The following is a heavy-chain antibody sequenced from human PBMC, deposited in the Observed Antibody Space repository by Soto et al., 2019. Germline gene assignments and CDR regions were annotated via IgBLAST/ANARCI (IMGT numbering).Heavy chain of an antibody. CDR1: GFTFSNAW. CDR2: IKSKTDGGTT. CDR3: TTYIVLMVYAIMVDY. V-gene: IGHV3-15*01. D-gene: IGHD2-8*01. J-gene: IGHJ4*02. Sequence: GGSLRLSCAASGFTFSNAWMSWVRQAPGKGLEWVGRIKSKTDGGTTDYAAPVKGRFTISRDDSKNTLYLQMNSLKTEDTAVYYCTTYIVLMVYAIMVDYWGKGALVPVSS.